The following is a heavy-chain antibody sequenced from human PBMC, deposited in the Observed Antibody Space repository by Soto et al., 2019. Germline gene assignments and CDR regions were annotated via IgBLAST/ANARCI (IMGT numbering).Heavy chain of an antibody. CDR2: LYYSGST. CDR1: CGSIRSSSYY. J-gene: IGHJ3*02. D-gene: IGHD2-15*01. Sequence: HLQLQESARGLVKTSETLALTCTVSCGSIRSSSYYWGWIRQPPGKGREWVGSLYYSGSTYYNLSPKSRVTISVATSTNQFSLKLSAVTVADTAVDYCARRRVVVVASTRNDAFDIWGQGTMVTFSS. CDR3: ARRRVVVVASTRNDAFDI. V-gene: IGHV4-39*01.